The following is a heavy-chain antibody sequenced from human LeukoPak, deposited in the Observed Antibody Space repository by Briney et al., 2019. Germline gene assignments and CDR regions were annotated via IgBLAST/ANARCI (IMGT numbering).Heavy chain of an antibody. D-gene: IGHD1-1*01. V-gene: IGHV4-39*01. J-gene: IGHJ4*02. CDR1: GGSTGNSSYY. CDR3: VRLQTGTMWCY. CDR2: ISYSGNT. Sequence: PSETLSLTCTLSGGSTGNSSYYWGWIRQPPGQGLEWIGTISYSGNTYYNPSLKSRVAISVDTSKTQLSLRLSSVTAADTGTYHCVRLQTGTMWCYWGQGALVTVSS.